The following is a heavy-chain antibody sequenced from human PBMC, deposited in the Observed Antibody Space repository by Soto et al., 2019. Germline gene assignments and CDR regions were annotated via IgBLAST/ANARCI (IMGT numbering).Heavy chain of an antibody. J-gene: IGHJ3*02. CDR1: GYTFTNHG. CDR3: ARDRVAGIWGDASHI. CDR2: INPYNANT. D-gene: IGHD3-16*01. Sequence: ASVKVSCKTSGYTFTNHGINWVRQAPGQGLEWMGWINPYNANTNYAQKLQGRVTMTTDTSTTTAYMDLRSLTSDDTAVYYCARDRVAGIWGDASHICGQGTVVTVSS. V-gene: IGHV1-18*04.